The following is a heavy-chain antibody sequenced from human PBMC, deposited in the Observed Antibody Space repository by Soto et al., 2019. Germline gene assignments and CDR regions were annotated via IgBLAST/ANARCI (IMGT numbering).Heavy chain of an antibody. CDR3: AKYSKSYYDFWSGPSTVMDV. V-gene: IGHV3-23*01. CDR1: GFTFSSYA. CDR2: ISGSGGST. J-gene: IGHJ6*03. D-gene: IGHD3-3*01. Sequence: GGSLRLSCAASGFTFSSYAMSWVRQAPGKGLEWVSAISGSGGSTYYADSVKGRFTISRDNSKNTLYLQMNSLRAEDTAVYYCAKYSKSYYDFWSGPSTVMDVWGKGTTVTVS.